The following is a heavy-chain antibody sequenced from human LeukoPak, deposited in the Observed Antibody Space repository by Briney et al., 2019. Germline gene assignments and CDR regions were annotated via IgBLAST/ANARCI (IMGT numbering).Heavy chain of an antibody. Sequence: GGSLRLSCAASGFTFSSYWMHWVRHAPGKGLLWISRIDNDGSSTTYADFVKGRFTISRDNGKNTLYLQMNSLRAEDTAVYYCARGAYGGKGFDYWGQGTLVTVSS. V-gene: IGHV3-74*01. D-gene: IGHD4-23*01. CDR3: ARGAYGGKGFDY. CDR2: IDNDGSST. CDR1: GFTFSSYW. J-gene: IGHJ4*02.